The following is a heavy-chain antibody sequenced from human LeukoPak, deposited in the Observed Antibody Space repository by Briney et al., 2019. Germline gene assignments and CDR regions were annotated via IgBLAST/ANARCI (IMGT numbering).Heavy chain of an antibody. D-gene: IGHD3-22*01. CDR3: ATARYYYDSSDAFDI. Sequence: ASVTVSCKASGGTFSSYAISWVRQAPGQGLEWMGRIIPIFGTANYAQKFQGRVTITADKSTSTAYMELSSLRSEDTAVYYCATARYYYDSSDAFDIWGQGTMVTVSS. CDR1: GGTFSSYA. V-gene: IGHV1-69*06. CDR2: IIPIFGTA. J-gene: IGHJ3*02.